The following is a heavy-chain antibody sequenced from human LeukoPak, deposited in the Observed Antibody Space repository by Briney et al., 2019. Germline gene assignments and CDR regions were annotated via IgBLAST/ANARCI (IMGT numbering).Heavy chain of an antibody. CDR3: ARIQSRIIAARPGNPAFDY. CDR1: GYTFTSYD. Sequence: ASVTVSCKASGYTFTSYDISWVRPAPGQGLEWMGWINTYNDNTHYAQKLQGRVTMTKDTSTSTVYMELKSLRSDDKAVYYCARIQSRIIAARPGNPAFDYWGRGTLVTVSS. D-gene: IGHD6-6*01. V-gene: IGHV1-18*01. CDR2: INTYNDNT. J-gene: IGHJ4*02.